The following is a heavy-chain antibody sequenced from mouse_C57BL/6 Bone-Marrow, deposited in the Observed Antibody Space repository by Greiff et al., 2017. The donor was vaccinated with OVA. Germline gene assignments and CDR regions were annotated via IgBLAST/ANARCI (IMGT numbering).Heavy chain of an antibody. D-gene: IGHD2-4*01. CDR1: GYTFTSYW. CDR2: IHPNSGST. J-gene: IGHJ3*01. CDR3: ANYDYDRAWFAY. V-gene: IGHV1-64*01. Sequence: QVQLQQPGAELVKPGASVKLSCKASGYTFTSYWMHWVKQRPGQGLAWIGMIHPNSGSTNYNEKFKSKATLTVDKSSSTAYMQLSSLTSEDSAVYYCANYDYDRAWFAYWGQGTLVTVSA.